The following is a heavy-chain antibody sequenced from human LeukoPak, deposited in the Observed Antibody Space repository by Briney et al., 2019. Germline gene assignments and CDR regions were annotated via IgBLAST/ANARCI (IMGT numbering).Heavy chain of an antibody. Sequence: GGSLRLSCAPSGFTLISYDMNWVRQAPGKGLEWVSYFSCSGGSIYYTDSVKARFTISRDNAKNSMFLQMNSLRVEDTAVYYCANNNDRDWGQGTLVTVSS. J-gene: IGHJ4*02. V-gene: IGHV3-48*03. CDR1: GFTLISYD. D-gene: IGHD1/OR15-1a*01. CDR3: ANNNDRD. CDR2: FSCSGGSI.